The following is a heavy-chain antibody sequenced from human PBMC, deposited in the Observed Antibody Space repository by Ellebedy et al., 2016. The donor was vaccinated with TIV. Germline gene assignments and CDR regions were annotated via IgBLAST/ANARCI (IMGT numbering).Heavy chain of an antibody. J-gene: IGHJ3*02. CDR2: ISTHGTT. CDR1: GFTVNSNY. V-gene: IGHV3-66*01. D-gene: IGHD7-27*01. CDR3: ASETFNDVDLKVWGVLDI. Sequence: GESLKISCSVSGFTVNSNYMSWVRQAPGKGLEWVSLISTHGTTYYADSVKGRFSISRNNSKNTLLLQMNSLRDEDTALYYCASETFNDVDLKVWGVLDIWGRGTMVTVSS.